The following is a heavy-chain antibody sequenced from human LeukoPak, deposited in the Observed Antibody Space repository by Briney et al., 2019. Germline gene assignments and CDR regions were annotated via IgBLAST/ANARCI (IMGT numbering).Heavy chain of an antibody. CDR3: ARQGRGVIINHKYYFDY. V-gene: IGHV3-30*04. CDR2: ISYDGSNK. Sequence: GGSLRLSCAASGFTFSSYAMHWVRQAPGKGLEWVAVISYDGSNKYYADSVKGRFTISRDNSKNTLYLQMNSLRAEDTAVYYCARQGRGVIINHKYYFDYWGQGTLVTVSS. CDR1: GFTFSSYA. J-gene: IGHJ4*02. D-gene: IGHD3-10*01.